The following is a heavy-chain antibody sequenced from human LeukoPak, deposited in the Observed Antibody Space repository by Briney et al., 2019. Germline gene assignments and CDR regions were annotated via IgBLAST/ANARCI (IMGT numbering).Heavy chain of an antibody. CDR3: ARRGSGYRFDY. CDR1: GGSISDYY. Sequence: SETLSLTCTVSGGSISDYYWSWIRQPPGKGLEWIGYVFSSGTTICNPSLKSRVTISVDMSKNQFSLKLSSVAAADTAVYFCARRGSGYRFDYWGQGTLVSVSS. CDR2: VFSSGTT. V-gene: IGHV4-59*08. J-gene: IGHJ4*02. D-gene: IGHD2-2*02.